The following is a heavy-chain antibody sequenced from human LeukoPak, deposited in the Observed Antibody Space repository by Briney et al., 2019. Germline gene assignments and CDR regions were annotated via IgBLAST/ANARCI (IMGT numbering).Heavy chain of an antibody. CDR1: GYSFTSYW. Sequence: GESLKISCKGSGYSFTSYWIGWVRQMPGKGLEWMGIIYPGDSDTRYSPSFQGQVTISADKSISTAYLQWSSLKASDTAMYYCARLQSGYSSGSSHFDYWGQGTLVTVSS. J-gene: IGHJ4*02. CDR2: IYPGDSDT. D-gene: IGHD6-19*01. CDR3: ARLQSGYSSGSSHFDY. V-gene: IGHV5-51*01.